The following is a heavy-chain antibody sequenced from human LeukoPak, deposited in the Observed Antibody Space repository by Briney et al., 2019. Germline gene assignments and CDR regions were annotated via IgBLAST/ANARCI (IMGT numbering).Heavy chain of an antibody. V-gene: IGHV1-69*05. CDR2: IIPIFGTA. CDR1: GGTFSSYA. D-gene: IGHD2-15*01. J-gene: IGHJ6*03. Sequence: ASVKVSCKASGGTFSSYAISWVRQAPGQGLEWMGGIIPIFGTANYAQKFQGRVTITTDESTSTAYMELSSPRSEDTAVYYCARVMVAARVPGYYYYYMDVWGKGTTVTVSS. CDR3: ARVMVAARVPGYYYYYMDV.